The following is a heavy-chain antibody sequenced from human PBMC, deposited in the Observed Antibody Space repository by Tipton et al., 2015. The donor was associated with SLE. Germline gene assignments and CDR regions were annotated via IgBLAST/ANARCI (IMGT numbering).Heavy chain of an antibody. V-gene: IGHV4-59*01. D-gene: IGHD1-1*01. CDR3: ARDLNWDDVGNWFDP. CDR1: GGSISSYH. CDR2: IDYSGST. Sequence: TLSLTCTVSGGSISSYHWNWIRQPPGKGLEWIGYIDYSGSTNYNPSLKSRVTISVDTSKNQFSLNLRSVTAAGTAVYYCARDLNWDDVGNWFDPWGQGTLVTVSS. J-gene: IGHJ5*02.